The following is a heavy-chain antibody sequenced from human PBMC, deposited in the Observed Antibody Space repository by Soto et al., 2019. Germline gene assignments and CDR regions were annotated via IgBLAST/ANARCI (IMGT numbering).Heavy chain of an antibody. V-gene: IGHV3-23*01. CDR2: LSGSGGTT. D-gene: IGHD3-10*01. CDR3: AKGHGTYGPNWIDS. J-gene: IGHJ5*01. CDR1: GFTFSSYA. Sequence: EVQLLESGGGLVQPGGSLRLSCAASGFTFSSYAMSWVRQTPGKGLEWVSTLSGSGGTTYYADSVKGQFTISRDNSKSTLYLQMNSLRVEDTAVYYCAKGHGTYGPNWIDSWGPGTLVTVSS.